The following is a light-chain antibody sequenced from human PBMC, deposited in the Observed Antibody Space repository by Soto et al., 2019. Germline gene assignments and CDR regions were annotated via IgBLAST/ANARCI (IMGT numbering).Light chain of an antibody. CDR2: GAS. J-gene: IGKJ1*01. V-gene: IGKV3D-7*01. CDR3: PQDYNFPRT. Sequence: KQSPVAVSLTKEERATLSSRASQSVSSTYLAWYQQKPGQAPRLLIYGASSRATGIPDRFSGSGSDREFTLTISSLQPEDFATYYCPQDYNFPRTFGQ. CDR1: QSVSSTY.